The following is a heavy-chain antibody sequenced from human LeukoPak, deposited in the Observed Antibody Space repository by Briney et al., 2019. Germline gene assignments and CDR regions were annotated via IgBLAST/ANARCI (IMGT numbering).Heavy chain of an antibody. Sequence: PGGSLRLSRAPSGFTFSSYAMSWVRQAPGKGLEWVSAISGSGGSTYYADSVKGRFTISRDNSKNTLYLQMNSLRAEDTAVYYCAKKGVSSGWYGWFDPWGQGTLVTVSS. D-gene: IGHD6-19*01. CDR3: AKKGVSSGWYGWFDP. J-gene: IGHJ5*02. V-gene: IGHV3-23*01. CDR2: ISGSGGST. CDR1: GFTFSSYA.